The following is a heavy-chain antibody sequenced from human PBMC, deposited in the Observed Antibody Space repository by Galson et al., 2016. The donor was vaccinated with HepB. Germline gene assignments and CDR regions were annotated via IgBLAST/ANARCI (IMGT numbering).Heavy chain of an antibody. CDR2: IYWNDDK. V-gene: IGHV2-5*01. CDR1: GFSLSTTGVG. J-gene: IGHJ4*02. Sequence: PALVKPTQTLTLTCSFSGFSLSTTGVGVGWIRQPPGKALEWLALIYWNDDKRYSPSLKSRLTISKDTSKNQVVLTMTNMDPVDTGTYYCAHRRRGSCSSVGRDATCDFGGQGALVTVSS. D-gene: IGHD2-2*01. CDR3: AHRRRGSCSSVGRDATCDF.